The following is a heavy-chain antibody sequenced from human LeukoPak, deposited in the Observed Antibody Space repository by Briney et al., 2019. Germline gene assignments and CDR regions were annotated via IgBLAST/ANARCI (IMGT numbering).Heavy chain of an antibody. J-gene: IGHJ4*02. CDR3: SREDY. CDR2: INPNSGGT. CDR1: GYTLSGNY. V-gene: IGHV1-2*02. Sequence: ASVKVSCNASGYTLSGNYLHWVRQAPGQGLEWVGWINPNSGGTNYAQKFQGRVTMTRDTSISTVYMELSRLRSDDTAVYYCSREDYWGQGTLVTVSS.